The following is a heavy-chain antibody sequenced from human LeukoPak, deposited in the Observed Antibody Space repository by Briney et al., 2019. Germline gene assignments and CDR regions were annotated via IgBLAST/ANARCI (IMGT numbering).Heavy chain of an antibody. CDR2: INPSGGST. J-gene: IGHJ6*02. Sequence: ASETVSCTASGYTFTSYYMHWVRQAPGQGLEWMGIINPSGGSTSYAQKFQGRVTMARDTSTSTVYMELSSLRSEDTAVYYCARVALWFGAATRDYYYGMDVWGQGTTVTVSS. CDR1: GYTFTSYY. CDR3: ARVALWFGAATRDYYYGMDV. D-gene: IGHD3-10*01. V-gene: IGHV1-46*01.